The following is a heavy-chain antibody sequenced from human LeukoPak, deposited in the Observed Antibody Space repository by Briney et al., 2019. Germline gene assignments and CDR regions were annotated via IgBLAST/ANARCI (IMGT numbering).Heavy chain of an antibody. V-gene: IGHV3-30*02. J-gene: IGHJ6*03. CDR3: ARVHSSDIVVVPAAIFGTGGYYYMDV. CDR1: GFTFSSYG. D-gene: IGHD2-2*01. CDR2: IRYDGSNK. Sequence: GGSLRLSCAASGFTFSSYGMHWVRQAPGKGLEWVAFIRYDGSNKYYADSVKGRFTISRDNAKNSLYLQMNSLRAEDTAVYYCARVHSSDIVVVPAAIFGTGGYYYMDVWGKGTTVTISS.